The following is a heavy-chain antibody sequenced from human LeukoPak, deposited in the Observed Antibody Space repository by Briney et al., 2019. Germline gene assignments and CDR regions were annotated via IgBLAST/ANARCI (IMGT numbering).Heavy chain of an antibody. Sequence: PSGTLSLTCTVSGGSISSYYRSWIRQPPGKGLEWIGYIYYSGSTNYNPSLKSRVTISVDTSKNQFSLKLSSVTAADTAVYYCASSSSGSGSPFDYWGQGTLVTVSS. J-gene: IGHJ4*02. CDR2: IYYSGST. V-gene: IGHV4-59*01. CDR1: GGSISSYY. CDR3: ASSSSGSGSPFDY. D-gene: IGHD3-10*01.